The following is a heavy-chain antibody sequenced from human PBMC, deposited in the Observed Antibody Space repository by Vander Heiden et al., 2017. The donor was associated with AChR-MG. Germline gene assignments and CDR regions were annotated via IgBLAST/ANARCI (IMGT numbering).Heavy chain of an antibody. CDR3: ARAPGYCSGGSCYGSAFDI. CDR2: ISAYNGNT. CDR1: GYTFPSYG. Sequence: QVQLVQSGAEVKKPGASVKVSCKASGYTFPSYGNSWVRQAPGQGLEWMGWISAYNGNTDYAQKLQGRVTMTTDTSTSTAYMELRSLRSDDTAVYYCARAPGYCSGGSCYGSAFDIWGQGTMVTVSS. V-gene: IGHV1-18*01. J-gene: IGHJ3*02. D-gene: IGHD2-15*01.